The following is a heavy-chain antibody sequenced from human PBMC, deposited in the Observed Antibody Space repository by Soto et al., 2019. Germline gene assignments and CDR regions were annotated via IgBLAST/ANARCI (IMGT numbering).Heavy chain of an antibody. CDR1: GFTFSSYS. CDR3: ARLFRPHDAFDI. V-gene: IGHV3-21*01. J-gene: IGHJ3*02. Sequence: PGGSLRLSCAASGFTFSSYSMNWVRQAPGKGLEWVSSISSSSSYIYYADSVKGRFTISRDNAKNSLYLQMNSLRAEDTAVYYCARLFRPHDAFDIWGQGTMVTVSS. D-gene: IGHD2-21*01. CDR2: ISSSSSYI.